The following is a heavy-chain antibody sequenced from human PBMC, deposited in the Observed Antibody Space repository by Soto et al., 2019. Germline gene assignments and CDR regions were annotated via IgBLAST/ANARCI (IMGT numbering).Heavy chain of an antibody. CDR2: FDPEDGET. CDR3: ATVIKGYYYRMDV. V-gene: IGHV1-24*01. J-gene: IGHJ6*02. Sequence: ASVKVSCKVSGYTLTELSMHWVRQAPGKGLEWMGGFDPEDGETIYAQKFQGRVTMTEDTSTDTAYMELSSPRSEDTAAYYCATVIKGYYYRMDVWGQGTTVTVSS. CDR1: GYTLTELS.